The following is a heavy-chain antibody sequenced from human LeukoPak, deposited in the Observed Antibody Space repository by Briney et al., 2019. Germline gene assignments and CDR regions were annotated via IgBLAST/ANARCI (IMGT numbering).Heavy chain of an antibody. Sequence: GSSVKVSCKASGYTFTSYDINWVRQATGQGLEWMGWMNPNSGNTGYAQKLQGRVTMTTDTSTTTAYMDVRSLRSDDTAVYYCARVGHRDEDHFDYWGQGTLVTVSS. CDR2: MNPNSGNT. CDR1: GYTFTSYD. J-gene: IGHJ4*02. CDR3: ARVGHRDEDHFDY. V-gene: IGHV1-8*01. D-gene: IGHD5-24*01.